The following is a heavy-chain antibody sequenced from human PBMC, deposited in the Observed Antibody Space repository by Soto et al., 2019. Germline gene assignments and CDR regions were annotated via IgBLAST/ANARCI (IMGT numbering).Heavy chain of an antibody. J-gene: IGHJ5*02. Sequence: QVQLVQSGAEVKKPGSSVKVSCKASGGTFSSYAISWVRQAPGQGLEWMGGIIPIFGTANYAQKFQGRVRITADDSTSTAYMEVSSLRSEDTAVYYCARVGITIFGVVIIRQNWFDPWGQGTLVTVSS. CDR3: ARVGITIFGVVIIRQNWFDP. CDR2: IIPIFGTA. V-gene: IGHV1-69*01. CDR1: GGTFSSYA. D-gene: IGHD3-3*01.